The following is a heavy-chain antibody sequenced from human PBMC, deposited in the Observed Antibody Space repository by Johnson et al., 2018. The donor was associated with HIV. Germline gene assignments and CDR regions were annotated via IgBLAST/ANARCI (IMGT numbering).Heavy chain of an antibody. CDR2: IWYDGSNK. Sequence: QVQLVESGGGLIQPGGSLRLSCAASGFTVSSNYMSWVRQAPGKGLEWVAVIWYDGSNKYYADSVKGRFTISRDNSKNTLSLQMNSLRVEDTAVYYCAKPVVPAGDDLDMYEFAFYIWGQGTMVTVS. D-gene: IGHD2-2*01. J-gene: IGHJ3*02. V-gene: IGHV3-30*02. CDR1: GFTVSSNY. CDR3: AKPVVPAGDDLDMYEFAFYI.